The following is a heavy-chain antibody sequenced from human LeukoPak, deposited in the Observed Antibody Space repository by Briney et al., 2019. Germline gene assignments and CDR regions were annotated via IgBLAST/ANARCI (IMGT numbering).Heavy chain of an antibody. CDR2: IFYSGSA. D-gene: IGHD2-8*01. CDR3: ARQEARDYLYEGLDY. CDR1: NGSISSSTYY. V-gene: IGHV4-39*07. Sequence: SETLSLTCTVSNGSISSSTYYWGWIRQPPGKGPEWIGSIFYSGSAYYNPSLKSRVTISLDTSMNQFSLKVTSVTAADTAVYSCARQEARDYLYEGLDYWGQGTLVTVSS. J-gene: IGHJ4*02.